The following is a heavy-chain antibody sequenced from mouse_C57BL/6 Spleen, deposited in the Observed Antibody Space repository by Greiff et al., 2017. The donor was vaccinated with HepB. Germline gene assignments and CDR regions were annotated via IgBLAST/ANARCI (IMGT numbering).Heavy chain of an antibody. CDR3: AREGDYAYFDY. CDR1: GFTFSSYG. D-gene: IGHD2-4*01. CDR2: ISSGGSYT. Sequence: DVQLVESGGALVKPGGSLKLSCAASGFTFSSYGMSWVRQTPDKRLEWVATISSGGSYTYYPDSVKGRFTISRDNAKNTLYLQMSSLKSEDTAMYYCAREGDYAYFDYWGQGTTLTVSS. V-gene: IGHV5-6*01. J-gene: IGHJ2*01.